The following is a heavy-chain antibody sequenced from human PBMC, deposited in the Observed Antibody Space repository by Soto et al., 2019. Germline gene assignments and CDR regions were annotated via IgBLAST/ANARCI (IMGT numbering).Heavy chain of an antibody. Sequence: QVQLQESGPGLVKASETLSLTCTVSADSIDKYYWNWIRQTPGKGLEWLGCVYNSGGTNYSPSLEGRLTISRDTSNNQFFLKLKSVTAADTAVYYCASVTGATVNYWGQGTLVTVSS. V-gene: IGHV4-59*01. CDR2: VYNSGGT. CDR1: ADSIDKYY. J-gene: IGHJ4*02. CDR3: ASVTGATVNY. D-gene: IGHD2-8*02.